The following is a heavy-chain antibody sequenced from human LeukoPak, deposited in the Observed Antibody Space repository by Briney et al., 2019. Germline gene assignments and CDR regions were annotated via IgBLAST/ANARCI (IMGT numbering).Heavy chain of an antibody. CDR1: GGSISSYY. V-gene: IGHV4-4*07. CDR3: ARFKYDFWSGSRSYYFYGMDV. CDR2: IYTSGST. J-gene: IGHJ6*02. D-gene: IGHD3-3*01. Sequence: SETLSLTCTVSGGSISSYYWSWIRQPAGKGLEWIGRIYTSGSTTYTPSLKSRVTISLDTSKNQFSLKLSSVTAVDTAVYYCARFKYDFWSGSRSYYFYGMDVWGQGTTVTVSS.